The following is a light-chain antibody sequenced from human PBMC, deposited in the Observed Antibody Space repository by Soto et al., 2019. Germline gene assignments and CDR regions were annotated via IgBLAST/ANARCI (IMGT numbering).Light chain of an antibody. CDR3: QQYASSTWT. V-gene: IGKV3-20*01. J-gene: IGKJ1*01. CDR1: QSVSSSY. Sequence: EIVLTQSPGTLSLSPGERATLSCRASQSVSSSYLAWYQQKPGQAPRLLIYGASSRATGIPDRFSGSGSGTDFPLTISRLEPEDFAVYYCQQYASSTWTFGQGTKVEIK. CDR2: GAS.